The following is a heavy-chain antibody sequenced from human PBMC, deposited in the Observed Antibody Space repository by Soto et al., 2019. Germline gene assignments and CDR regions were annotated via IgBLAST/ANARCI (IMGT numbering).Heavy chain of an antibody. V-gene: IGHV2-5*05. D-gene: IGHD3-3*01. CDR3: VRFWSGFCVPRHRDAFDF. CDR2: IYWDDDT. Sequence: QITLKESGPPLVRPTQTLTLACSFSGFSLTTSGVGVGWIRQPPGKALEFLALIYWDDDTRYGPSLRTSLTIIKDPSTNVVVITMTNVDPVDTATYYCVRFWSGFCVPRHRDAFDFWGHGTLVTVSS. CDR1: GFSLTTSGVG. J-gene: IGHJ3*01.